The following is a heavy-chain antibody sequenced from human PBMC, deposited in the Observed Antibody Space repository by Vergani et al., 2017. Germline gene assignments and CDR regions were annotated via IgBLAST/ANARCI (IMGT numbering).Heavy chain of an antibody. D-gene: IGHD1-1*01. Sequence: QVQLVESEGGVVQPGRSLTLSCVASGFTFSSHGMHWVRQAPGKGLEWVAVIWSDGSNKYYGDSVKGRFTSSRDNSKNTLYLQMNSLRVEDTAVYYCARWGNEKRLDSWGQGTLVTVSS. CDR2: IWSDGSNK. CDR3: ARWGNEKRLDS. V-gene: IGHV3-33*01. J-gene: IGHJ5*01. CDR1: GFTFSSHG.